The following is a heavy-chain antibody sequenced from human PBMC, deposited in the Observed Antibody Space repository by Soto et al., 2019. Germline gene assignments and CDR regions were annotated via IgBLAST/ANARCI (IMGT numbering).Heavy chain of an antibody. Sequence: ASVKVSCKASGYTFTTFGISWVRQAPGQGLGWMGWISPYNGNTNYAQNFQGRVIVTADTSTNTAYMELRSLRSDDTAVYYCARAGWLFAEAFWGQGTLVTVSS. J-gene: IGHJ4*02. CDR3: ARAGWLFAEAF. D-gene: IGHD3-3*01. V-gene: IGHV1-18*01. CDR2: ISPYNGNT. CDR1: GYTFTTFG.